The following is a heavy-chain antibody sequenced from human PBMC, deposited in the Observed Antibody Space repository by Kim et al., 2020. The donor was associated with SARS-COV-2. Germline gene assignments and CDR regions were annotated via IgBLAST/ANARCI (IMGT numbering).Heavy chain of an antibody. Sequence: KFQGRVTMTKDTSTSTVYMELSSLRSEDTAVYYCARSRGGYDFSSYYFDYWGQGTLVTVSS. CDR3: ARSRGGYDFSSYYFDY. J-gene: IGHJ4*02. V-gene: IGHV1-46*01. D-gene: IGHD3-3*01.